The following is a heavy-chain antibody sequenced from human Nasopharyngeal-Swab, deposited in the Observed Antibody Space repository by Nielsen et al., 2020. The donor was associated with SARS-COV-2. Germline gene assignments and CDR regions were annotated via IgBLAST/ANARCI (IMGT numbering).Heavy chain of an antibody. CDR1: GGSISSGGYY. CDR2: IYYSGST. V-gene: IGHV4-31*03. CDR3: AREGNYDYGGNWYFDL. J-gene: IGHJ2*01. Sequence: SETLSLTCTVSGGSISSGGYYWSWIRQHPGKGLEWLGYIYYSGSTYYNPSLKSRVTISVDTSKNQFSLKLSSVTAADTAVYYCAREGNYDYGGNWYFDLWGRGTLVTVSS. D-gene: IGHD4-23*01.